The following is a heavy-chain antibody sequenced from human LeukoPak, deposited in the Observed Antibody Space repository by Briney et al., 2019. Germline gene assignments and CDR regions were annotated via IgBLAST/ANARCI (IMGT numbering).Heavy chain of an antibody. CDR3: ARGYDFWSGHPGYYYMDV. J-gene: IGHJ6*03. Sequence: GASVKVSCKASGGTFSSYAISWVRQAPGQGLEWMGGIIPIFGTANYAQKFQGRVTITTDESTSTAYMELSSLRSEDTAVYYCARGYDFWSGHPGYYYMDVWGKGTTVTVSS. D-gene: IGHD3-3*01. CDR1: GGTFSSYA. CDR2: IIPIFGTA. V-gene: IGHV1-69*05.